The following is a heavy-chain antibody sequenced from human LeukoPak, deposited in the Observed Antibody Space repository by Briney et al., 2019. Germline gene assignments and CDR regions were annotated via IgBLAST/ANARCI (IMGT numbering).Heavy chain of an antibody. D-gene: IGHD3-16*01. J-gene: IGHJ4*02. V-gene: IGHV3-21*01. Sequence: PGGSLRLSCAASGFTFSSYSMNWVRQAPGKGLEWVSSISSNSSYIYYADSVKGRFTISRDNAKNSLYLQMNSLRAEDTAVYYRARSYYDYVWGSTFDYWGQGTLVTVSS. CDR1: GFTFSSYS. CDR3: ARSYYDYVWGSTFDY. CDR2: ISSNSSYI.